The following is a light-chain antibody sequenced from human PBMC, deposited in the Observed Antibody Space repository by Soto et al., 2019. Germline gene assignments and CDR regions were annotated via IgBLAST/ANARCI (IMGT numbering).Light chain of an antibody. CDR2: EVS. V-gene: IGLV2-14*01. CDR3: SSYPSSSTRV. Sequence: QSVLTQPASVSGSPGQSITISCTGTSSDVGGYNYVSWYQQHPGKAPKLMIYEVSNRPSGVSNRFSGSKSGNTASLTISGLQAEDQADYYCSSYPSSSTRVFGGGTK. CDR1: SSDVGGYNY. J-gene: IGLJ3*02.